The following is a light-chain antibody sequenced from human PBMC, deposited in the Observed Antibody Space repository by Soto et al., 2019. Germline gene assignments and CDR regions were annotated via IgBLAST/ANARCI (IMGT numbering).Light chain of an antibody. CDR2: EAS. Sequence: DIQMTQSPSTLSASVGDRVTITCRASQRISSWLAWYQQKPGEAPKLLIYEASILQSGVPSRFSGSGSGTEFTLTISSLQPDDFATYYCQHFLSYPLTFGGGTKVDI. CDR3: QHFLSYPLT. CDR1: QRISSW. J-gene: IGKJ4*01. V-gene: IGKV1-5*03.